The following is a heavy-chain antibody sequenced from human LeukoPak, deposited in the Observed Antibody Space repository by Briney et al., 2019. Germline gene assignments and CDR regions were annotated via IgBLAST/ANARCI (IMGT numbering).Heavy chain of an antibody. CDR3: ERGDLASSSASSGFFDY. J-gene: IGHJ4*02. CDR2: ISSSSGYI. D-gene: IGHD3-22*01. Sequence: ETLSLTCTVSGGSISSSSYYGGWVRQAGGKGLEWVSSISSSSGYIYYADSVKGRFTISRDNAKTTPSLQMNRMRAEDTAMSYCERGDLASSSASSGFFDYWGQGTLVTVSS. CDR1: GGSISSSSYY. V-gene: IGHV3-21*01.